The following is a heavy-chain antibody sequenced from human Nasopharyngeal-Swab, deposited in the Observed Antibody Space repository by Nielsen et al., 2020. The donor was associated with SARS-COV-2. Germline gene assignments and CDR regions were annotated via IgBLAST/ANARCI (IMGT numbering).Heavy chain of an antibody. CDR1: GFTFSSYW. CDR2: IKQDGSEK. V-gene: IGHV3-7*01. CDR3: ARDSKVRVVGFDY. D-gene: IGHD3-10*01. J-gene: IGHJ4*02. Sequence: GESLKISCAASGFTFSSYWMSWVRQAPGKGLKWVANIKQDGSEKYYVDSVKGRFTISRDNAKNSLYLQMNSLRAEDTAVYYCARDSKVRVVGFDYWGQGTLVTVSS.